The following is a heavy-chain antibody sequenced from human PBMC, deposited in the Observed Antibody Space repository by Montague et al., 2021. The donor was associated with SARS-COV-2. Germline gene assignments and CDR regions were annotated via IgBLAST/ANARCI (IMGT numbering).Heavy chain of an antibody. V-gene: IGHV4-34*01. CDR2: INHSGST. CDR1: GGSFSGYY. Sequence: SETLSLTCGVYGGSFSGYYWSWIRQPPGKGLQWIGGINHSGSTNYNSSLNSRGTISLDTSKNQFSLKLTSVSAADTAVYYCARGLGRPGGIFEVALYWGQGTLVTVSS. J-gene: IGHJ4*02. CDR3: ARGLGRPGGIFEVALY. D-gene: IGHD3-3*01.